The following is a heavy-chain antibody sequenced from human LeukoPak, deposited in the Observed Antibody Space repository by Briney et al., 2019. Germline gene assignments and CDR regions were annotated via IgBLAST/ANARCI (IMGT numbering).Heavy chain of an antibody. J-gene: IGHJ4*02. Sequence: GGSLRLSCAASGFTPSNYRMNWVRQAPGKGREGISHIDSSSSTIYYADSVKGRFTISRDNAKNSLYLQMNSLRAEDTALYYCTKERGLRYSGSWHFDYWGQGTLVTVSS. D-gene: IGHD6-13*01. V-gene: IGHV3-48*04. CDR1: GFTPSNYR. CDR2: IDSSSSTI. CDR3: TKERGLRYSGSWHFDY.